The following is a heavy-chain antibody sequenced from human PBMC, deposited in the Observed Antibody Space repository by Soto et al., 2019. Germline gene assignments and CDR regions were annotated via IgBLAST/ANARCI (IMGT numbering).Heavy chain of an antibody. CDR2: ISGSGGGT. V-gene: IGHV3-23*01. D-gene: IGHD2-21*01. CDR1: GFTFSSYG. Sequence: GGSMRLSCAVSGFTFSSYGMSWVRKAPGKGLEWVSGISGSGGGTYYADSVKGRFTISRDSSQNTLYLQMNSLRAEDTAVYYCARGSGEYYYYGMDVWGQGTTVTVSS. CDR3: ARGSGEYYYYGMDV. J-gene: IGHJ6*02.